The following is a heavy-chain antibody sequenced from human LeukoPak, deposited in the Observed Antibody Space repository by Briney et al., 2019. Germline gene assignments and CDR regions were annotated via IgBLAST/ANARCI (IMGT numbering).Heavy chain of an antibody. Sequence: GGSLRLSCAASGFTLSSYSMNWVRQAPGKGLEWVSSISSSGGSTYSADSVKGRFTISRDNSRNTLYLQMNSLRAEDTAIYYCAKGGPQFFDYWGQGTLVTVSS. J-gene: IGHJ4*02. D-gene: IGHD5-24*01. CDR1: GFTLSSYS. CDR3: AKGGPQFFDY. V-gene: IGHV3-23*01. CDR2: ISSSGGST.